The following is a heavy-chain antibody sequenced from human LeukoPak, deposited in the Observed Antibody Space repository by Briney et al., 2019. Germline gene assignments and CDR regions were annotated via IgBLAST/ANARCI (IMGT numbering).Heavy chain of an antibody. Sequence: SETLSLTCTVSGGSISSYYWSWIRQPPGKGLEWIGYIYYSGSTNYNPSLKSRVTISVDTSKNQFSLKLSSVTAADTAVYYCARGHKQYYYDSSGYVGYWGQGTLVTVSS. J-gene: IGHJ4*02. V-gene: IGHV4-59*12. CDR3: ARGHKQYYYDSSGYVGY. D-gene: IGHD3-22*01. CDR2: IYYSGST. CDR1: GGSISSYY.